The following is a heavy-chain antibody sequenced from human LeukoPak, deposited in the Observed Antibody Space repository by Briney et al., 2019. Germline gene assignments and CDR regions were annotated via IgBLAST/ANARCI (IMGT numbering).Heavy chain of an antibody. V-gene: IGHV4-38-2*01. Sequence: PSETLSLTCAVSDYSISSGDYWGWIRQPPGKGLEWIGSVYHSGSTHYSPSLKSRVTIPVDTSKNQFSLKLRSVTAADTAVYYCARNDSSGYFDYWGQGTLVTVSS. J-gene: IGHJ4*02. CDR2: VYHSGST. CDR3: ARNDSSGYFDY. CDR1: DYSISSGDY. D-gene: IGHD3-22*01.